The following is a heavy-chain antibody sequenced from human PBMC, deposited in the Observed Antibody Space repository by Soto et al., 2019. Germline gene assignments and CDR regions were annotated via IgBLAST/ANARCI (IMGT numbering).Heavy chain of an antibody. CDR3: AKAISGLVDY. D-gene: IGHD3-3*02. CDR1: GGSISSGGYS. V-gene: IGHV4-30-2*03. J-gene: IGHJ4*02. CDR2: IYYSGST. Sequence: PSETLSLTCAVSGGSISSGGYSWSWIRQPPGKGLEWIGYIYYSGSTYYNPSLKSRVTISVDTSKNQFSLKLSSVTAADTAVYYCAKAISGLVDYWGQGTLVTVSS.